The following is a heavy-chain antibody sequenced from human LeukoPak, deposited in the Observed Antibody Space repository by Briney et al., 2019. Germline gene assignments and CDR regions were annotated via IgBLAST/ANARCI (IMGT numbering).Heavy chain of an antibody. V-gene: IGHV4-59*01. D-gene: IGHD2-2*03. J-gene: IGHJ3*02. CDR3: AHLDSSLDAFDI. CDR2: IYYSGST. CDR1: GGSISSYY. Sequence: SETLSLTCTVSGGSISSYYWSWIRQPPGKGLEWIGYIYYSGSTNYNPSLKSRVTISVDTSKNQFSLKLSSVTAADTAVYYCAHLDSSLDAFDIWGQGTMVTVSS.